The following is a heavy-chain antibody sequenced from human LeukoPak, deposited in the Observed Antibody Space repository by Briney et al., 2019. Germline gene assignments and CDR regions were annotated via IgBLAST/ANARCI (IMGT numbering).Heavy chain of an antibody. CDR2: ISGSGTTI. V-gene: IGHV3-11*04. D-gene: IGHD3-22*01. CDR1: GFTFRDSY. Sequence: GGSLRLSCAASGFTFRDSYMSWIRQAPGKGLEWVSYISGSGTTIYSADSVKGRFTISRDNAKNSLYLQMNSLRAEDTAVYYCARDYMIGAFDIWGQGTMVTVSS. J-gene: IGHJ3*02. CDR3: ARDYMIGAFDI.